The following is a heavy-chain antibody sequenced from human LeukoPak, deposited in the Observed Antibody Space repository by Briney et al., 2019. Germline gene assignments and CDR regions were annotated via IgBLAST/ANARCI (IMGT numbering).Heavy chain of an antibody. D-gene: IGHD2-2*03. Sequence: PGGSLRLSCAASGFTFSSYAMTWFRQAPEKGLEWVACIYSGGDATFYADSVRGRFTISRDNSKNALYLQFNSLSADGAAIYYWSKSANGYCSRNSSYKIDCWGQGTLITVSS. J-gene: IGHJ4*02. V-gene: IGHV3-23*01. CDR3: SKSANGYCSRNSSYKIDC. CDR2: IYSGGDAT. CDR1: GFTFSSYA.